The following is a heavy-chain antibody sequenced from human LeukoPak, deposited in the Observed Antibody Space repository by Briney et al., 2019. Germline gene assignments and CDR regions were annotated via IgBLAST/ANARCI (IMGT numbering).Heavy chain of an antibody. D-gene: IGHD6-13*01. J-gene: IGHJ4*02. CDR2: INPNSGGT. Sequence: ASVKVSCKASGYTFTGYYMHWVRQAPGQGLEWMGWINPNSGGTNYAQKFQGRVTMTRGTSISTAYMELSRLRSDDTAVYYCARDTDSSSWYDYWGQGTLVTVSS. V-gene: IGHV1-2*02. CDR3: ARDTDSSSWYDY. CDR1: GYTFTGYY.